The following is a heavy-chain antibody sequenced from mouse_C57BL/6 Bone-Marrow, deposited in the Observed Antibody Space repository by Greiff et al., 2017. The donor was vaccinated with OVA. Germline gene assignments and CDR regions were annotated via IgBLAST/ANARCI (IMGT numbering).Heavy chain of an antibody. D-gene: IGHD2-3*01. CDR2: IDPSDSYT. V-gene: IGHV1-50*01. Sequence: VQLQQPGAELVKPGASVKLSCKASGYTFTSYWMQWVKQRPGQGLEWIGEIDPSDSYTNYNQKFKGKATLTVDTSSSTADMQLSSLTSEDSAVYYCAIYDGEDWGQGTLVTVSA. CDR1: GYTFTSYW. CDR3: AIYDGED. J-gene: IGHJ3*01.